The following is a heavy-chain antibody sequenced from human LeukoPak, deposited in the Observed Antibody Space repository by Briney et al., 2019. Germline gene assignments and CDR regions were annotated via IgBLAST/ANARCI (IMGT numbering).Heavy chain of an antibody. D-gene: IGHD3-10*01. CDR1: GFTFSSYS. V-gene: IGHV3-21*01. CDR3: ASARFGEFSTQTIRENYYYYGMDV. J-gene: IGHJ6*02. CDR2: ISSSSSYI. Sequence: GGSLRLSCAASGFTFSSYSMNWVRQAPGKGLEWVSSISSSSSYIYYADSVKGRFTISRDNAKNSLYLQMNSLRAEDTAVYYCASARFGEFSTQTIRENYYYYGMDVWGQGTTVTVSS.